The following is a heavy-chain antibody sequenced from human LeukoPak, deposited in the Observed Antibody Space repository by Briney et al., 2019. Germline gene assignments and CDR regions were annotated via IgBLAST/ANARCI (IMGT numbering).Heavy chain of an antibody. CDR2: IYYSGST. Sequence: SETLSLTCTVSGGSVSSGSYYWSWIRQPPGKGLEWIGYIYYSGSTNYNPSLKSRVTISVDTSKNRFSLKLSSVTAADTAVYYCARDAGYSSGWYGLAFDIWGQGTMVTVSS. V-gene: IGHV4-61*01. CDR1: GGSVSSGSYY. J-gene: IGHJ3*02. D-gene: IGHD6-19*01. CDR3: ARDAGYSSGWYGLAFDI.